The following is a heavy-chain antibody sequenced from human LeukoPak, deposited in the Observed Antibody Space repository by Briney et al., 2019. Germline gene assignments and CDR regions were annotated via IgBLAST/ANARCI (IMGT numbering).Heavy chain of an antibody. CDR2: IFASGST. Sequence: SETLSLTCTVSGASINSDYWTWVRQVAGKGLEWIGRIFASGSTNYNPYLRSRITMSVDTSKNQFSLDLSSVTAADTGVHYCVRGWAPRGEKSSFASWGQGTLVTVSS. J-gene: IGHJ4*02. D-gene: IGHD3-10*01. CDR3: VRGWAPRGEKSSFAS. V-gene: IGHV4-4*07. CDR1: GASINSDY.